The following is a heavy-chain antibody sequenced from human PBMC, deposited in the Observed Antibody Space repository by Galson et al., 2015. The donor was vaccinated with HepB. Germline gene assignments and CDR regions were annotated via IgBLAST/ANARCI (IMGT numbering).Heavy chain of an antibody. J-gene: IGHJ4*02. V-gene: IGHV3-30*02. CDR3: AKMMYYYDSSGYHDVDY. D-gene: IGHD3-22*01. CDR1: GFTFSSYG. Sequence: SLRLSCAASGFTFSSYGMHWVRQAPGKGLEWVAFIRYDGSNKYYADSVKGRFTISRDNSKNTLYLQMNSLRAEDTAVYYCAKMMYYYDSSGYHDVDYWGQGTLVTVSS. CDR2: IRYDGSNK.